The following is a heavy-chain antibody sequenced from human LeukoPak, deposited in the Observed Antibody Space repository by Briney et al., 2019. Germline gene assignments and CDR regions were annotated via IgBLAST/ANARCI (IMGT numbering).Heavy chain of an antibody. CDR3: AKDAQRWLQLLIDY. CDR2: ISGSGGTT. CDR1: GFTFSSYA. D-gene: IGHD5-24*01. J-gene: IGHJ4*02. V-gene: IGHV3-23*01. Sequence: GGSLRLSCAASGFTFSSYAMNWVRQAPGKGLEWVSSISGSGGTTYYADSVKGRFTISRDNSKNTLYLQMNSLRAEDTAVYYCAKDAQRWLQLLIDYWGQGTLVTVSS.